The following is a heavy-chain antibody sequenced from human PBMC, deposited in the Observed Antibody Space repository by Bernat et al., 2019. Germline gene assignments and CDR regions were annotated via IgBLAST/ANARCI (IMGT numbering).Heavy chain of an antibody. CDR3: ARSYDSSGYYYVDFGY. Sequence: QLQLQESGPGLVKPSETLSLTCSVFGGSISISSYYWGWIRQPPGKGLVGIGSIYYSGSTYYNPSLKSRVTISVDTSKNQFSLKLSSVTAADTAVYYCARSYDSSGYYYVDFGYWGQGTLVTVSS. CDR2: IYYSGST. CDR1: GGSISISSYY. J-gene: IGHJ4*02. V-gene: IGHV4-39*01. D-gene: IGHD3-22*01.